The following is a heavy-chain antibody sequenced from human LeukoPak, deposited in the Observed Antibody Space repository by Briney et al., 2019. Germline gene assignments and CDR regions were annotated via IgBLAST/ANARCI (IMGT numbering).Heavy chain of an antibody. Sequence: GGSLRLSCAASGFTFSSYSMNWVRQAPGKGLEWVSYISSSSSSIYYADSVKGRFTISRDNAKNSLYLQMNSLRDEDTAVYYCARAGLIVVVTSSPGDDAFDIWGQGTMVTVSS. CDR3: ARAGLIVVVTSSPGDDAFDI. V-gene: IGHV3-48*02. J-gene: IGHJ3*02. CDR2: ISSSSSSI. D-gene: IGHD2-21*02. CDR1: GFTFSSYS.